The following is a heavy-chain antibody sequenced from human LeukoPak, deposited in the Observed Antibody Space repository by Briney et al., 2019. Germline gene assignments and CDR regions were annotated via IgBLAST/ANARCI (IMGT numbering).Heavy chain of an antibody. D-gene: IGHD6-13*01. CDR2: IHYSGSP. Sequence: KTSETLSLTCTVSGGSISSHYWSWIRQPPGRGLEWIGYIHYSGSPNYNPSLKSRDTISVDTSKSQFSLKLNSVTAADTAVYYCARTTEAHSWRTRYYDYYMDVWGKGTTVTVSS. CDR1: GGSISSHY. V-gene: IGHV4-59*11. J-gene: IGHJ6*03. CDR3: ARTTEAHSWRTRYYDYYMDV.